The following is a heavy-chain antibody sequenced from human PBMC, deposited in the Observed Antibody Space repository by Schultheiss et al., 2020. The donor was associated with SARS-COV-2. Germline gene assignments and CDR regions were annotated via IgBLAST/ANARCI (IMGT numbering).Heavy chain of an antibody. CDR2: ISSSGST. D-gene: IGHD2-21*02. Sequence: SQTLSLTCTVSGGSISSSRYYWGWIRQPPGKGLEWIGSISSSGSTYYNTSLKSRVTISVDTSKNQLSLKLSSVTAADTAVYYCARLPFVVVTGPIYNWFDAWGQGTLVTVSS. V-gene: IGHV4-39*01. J-gene: IGHJ5*02. CDR3: ARLPFVVVTGPIYNWFDA. CDR1: GGSISSSRYY.